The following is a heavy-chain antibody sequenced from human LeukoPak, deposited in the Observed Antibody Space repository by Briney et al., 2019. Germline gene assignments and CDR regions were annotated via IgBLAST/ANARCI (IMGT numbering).Heavy chain of an antibody. CDR2: ISYDGSNK. CDR1: GFTFSSYA. Sequence: GGSLRLSCAASGFTFSSYAMHWVRQAPGKGLGWVAVISYDGSNKYYADSVKGRFTISRDNSKNTLYLQMNSLRAEDTAVYYCARDAMYYDILTGYSPGAFDIWGQGTMVTVSS. D-gene: IGHD3-9*01. V-gene: IGHV3-30-3*01. J-gene: IGHJ3*02. CDR3: ARDAMYYDILTGYSPGAFDI.